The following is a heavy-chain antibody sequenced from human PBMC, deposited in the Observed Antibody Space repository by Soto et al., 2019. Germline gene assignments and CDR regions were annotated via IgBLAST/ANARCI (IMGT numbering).Heavy chain of an antibody. CDR3: ARGRYGDY. CDR1: GYTFTSYG. Sequence: QVHLVQSGAEVKKPGASVKVSCKAAGYTFTSYGITWVRQAPGQGLEWMGWISAHNGNTDYAQKLQGRVIVTRDTSTSTAYMELRSLRSDDTAVYYCARGRYGDYWGQGALVTVSS. CDR2: ISAHNGNT. D-gene: IGHD1-1*01. J-gene: IGHJ4*02. V-gene: IGHV1-18*01.